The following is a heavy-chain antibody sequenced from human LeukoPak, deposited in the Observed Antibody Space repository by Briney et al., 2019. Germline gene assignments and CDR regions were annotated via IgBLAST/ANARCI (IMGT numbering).Heavy chain of an antibody. CDR2: INPNSGGT. CDR1: GYTFTGYY. Sequence: ASVKVSCKASGYTFTGYYMHWVRQAPGQGLEWMGWINPNSGGTNYAQKFQGRVTMTRDTSISTAYMELSRLRSDDTAVCYCARDRYSSGWYLWFDPWGQGTLVTVSS. D-gene: IGHD6-19*01. CDR3: ARDRYSSGWYLWFDP. V-gene: IGHV1-2*02. J-gene: IGHJ5*02.